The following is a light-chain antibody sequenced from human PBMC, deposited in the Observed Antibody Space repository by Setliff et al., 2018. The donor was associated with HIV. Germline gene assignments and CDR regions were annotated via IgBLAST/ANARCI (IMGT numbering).Light chain of an antibody. J-gene: IGLJ1*01. Sequence: QSVLTQPASMSGSPGQSITISCTGTSSDVGGYSLVPWYQQHPGKAPKLIIYEVTNRASGVSNRFSGSKSGNTASLTISGLQAEDEADYYCSSYAITNTLPFGTGTKVTVL. CDR1: SSDVGGYSL. CDR3: SSYAITNTLP. V-gene: IGLV2-14*03. CDR2: EVT.